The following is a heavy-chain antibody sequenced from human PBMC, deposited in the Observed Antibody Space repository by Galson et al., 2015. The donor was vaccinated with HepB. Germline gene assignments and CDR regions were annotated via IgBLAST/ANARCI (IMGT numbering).Heavy chain of an antibody. CDR3: ARGGKLRPDAFDI. CDR2: IIPILGIA. D-gene: IGHD3-10*01. CDR1: GGTFSSYA. J-gene: IGHJ3*02. V-gene: IGHV1-69*10. Sequence: CKASGGTFSSYAISWVRQAPGQGLEWMGGIIPILGIANYAQKFQGRVTITADKSTSTAYMELSSLRSEDTAVYYCARGGKLRPDAFDIWGQGTMVTVSS.